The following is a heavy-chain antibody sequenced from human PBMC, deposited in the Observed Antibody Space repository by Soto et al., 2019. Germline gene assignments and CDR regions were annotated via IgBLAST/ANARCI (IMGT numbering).Heavy chain of an antibody. CDR2: IISSSSVI. V-gene: IGHV3-48*01. CDR1: GFILSDCA. CDR3: ARDLSWGSNWYYYMDV. D-gene: IGHD7-27*01. J-gene: IGHJ6*03. Sequence: EVQLVESGGGLVQPGGSLRLSCATSGFILSDCAMNWVRQAPGKGLEWVSYIISSSSVIDYADSVKGRFTVSRENARNSLYHKMNSLRAEDTAVYYCARDLSWGSNWYYYMDVWGKGTTVTVSS.